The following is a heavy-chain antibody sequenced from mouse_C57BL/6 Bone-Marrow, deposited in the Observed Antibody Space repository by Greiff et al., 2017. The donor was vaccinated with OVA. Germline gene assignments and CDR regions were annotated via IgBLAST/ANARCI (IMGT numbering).Heavy chain of an antibody. CDR2: ISDGGSYT. CDR3: ARLGYFDY. CDR1: GFTFSSYA. D-gene: IGHD4-1*01. J-gene: IGHJ2*01. V-gene: IGHV5-4*03. Sequence: DVKLVESGGGLVKPGGSLKLSCAASGFTFSSYAMSWVRQTPEKRLEWVATISDGGSYTYYPDNVKGRFTISRDNAKNNLYLQMSHLKSEDTAMYYCARLGYFDYWGQGTTLTVSS.